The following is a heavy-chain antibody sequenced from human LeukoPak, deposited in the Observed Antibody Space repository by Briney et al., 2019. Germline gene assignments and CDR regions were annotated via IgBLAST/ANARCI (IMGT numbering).Heavy chain of an antibody. CDR3: ARGGQWLPRYYFDY. V-gene: IGHV4-34*01. J-gene: IGHJ4*02. Sequence: PGGSLRLSCAASGFTFSNVWMSWVRQVPGKGLEWIGEINHSGSTNYNPSLKSRVTISVDTSKNQFSLKLSSVTAADTAVYYCARGGQWLPRYYFDYWGQGTLVTVSS. D-gene: IGHD6-19*01. CDR2: INHSGST. CDR1: GFTFSNVW.